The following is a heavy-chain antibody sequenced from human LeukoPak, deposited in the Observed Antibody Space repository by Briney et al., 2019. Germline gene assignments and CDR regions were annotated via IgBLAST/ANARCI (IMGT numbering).Heavy chain of an antibody. CDR1: GFSFSSYA. V-gene: IGHV3-23*01. CDR2: ISGSGGST. D-gene: IGHD3-10*01. J-gene: IGHJ4*02. Sequence: PGGSLRLSCAASGFSFSSYAMSWVRQAPGKGLEWVSAISGSGGSTYYADSVKGRFTISRDNSKNTLYLQMNSLRAEDTAVYYCAKDYYAAIYGNDYWGQGTLVTVSS. CDR3: AKDYYAAIYGNDY.